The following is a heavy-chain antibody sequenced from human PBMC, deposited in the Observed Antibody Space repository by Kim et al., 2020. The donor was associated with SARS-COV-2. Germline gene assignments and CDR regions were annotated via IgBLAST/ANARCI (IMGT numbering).Heavy chain of an antibody. J-gene: IGHJ3*02. CDR3: ARDTPGQKAYDI. V-gene: IGHV6-1*01. Sequence: DYAGSVKSRITITADTSNNQFSLQLNSVSPEDTASYYCARDTPGQKAYDIWGQGTMVTVSS.